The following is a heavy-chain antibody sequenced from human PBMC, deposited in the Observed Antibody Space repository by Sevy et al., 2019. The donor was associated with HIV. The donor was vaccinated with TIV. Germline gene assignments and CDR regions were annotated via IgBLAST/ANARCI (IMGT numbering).Heavy chain of an antibody. CDR3: ANMIPPWGVLVPAAHYYYGMDV. J-gene: IGHJ6*02. D-gene: IGHD2-2*01. Sequence: GGSLRLSCAASGFTFSSYAMSWVRQAPGKGLEWVSAISGSGGSTYYADSVKGRFTISRDNSKNTLYLQMNSLRAEDTAVYYCANMIPPWGVLVPAAHYYYGMDVWGQGTTVTVSS. V-gene: IGHV3-23*01. CDR1: GFTFSSYA. CDR2: ISGSGGST.